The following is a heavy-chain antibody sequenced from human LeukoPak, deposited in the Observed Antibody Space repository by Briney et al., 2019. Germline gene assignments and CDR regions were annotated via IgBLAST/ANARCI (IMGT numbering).Heavy chain of an antibody. D-gene: IGHD6-13*01. Sequence: PGGSLRLSCAASGFTFSDYYMSWIRQAPGKGLEWVSYISSGSTIYYADSVKGRFTISRDNTKNSLYLQMNSLRAEDTAVYYCARERIAAAGYYYYYYMDVWGKGTTVTVSS. V-gene: IGHV3-11*04. J-gene: IGHJ6*03. CDR3: ARERIAAAGYYYYYYMDV. CDR2: ISSGSTI. CDR1: GFTFSDYY.